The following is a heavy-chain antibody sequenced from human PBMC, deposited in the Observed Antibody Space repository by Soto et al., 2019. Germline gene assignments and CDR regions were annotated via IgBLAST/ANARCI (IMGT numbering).Heavy chain of an antibody. CDR1: GFTVSSNY. Sequence: EVQLVETGGGLIQPGGSLRLSCAASGFTVSSNYMSWVRQAPGKGLEWVSVIYSGGSTYYADSVKGRFAISRDNSKNTLYLQMNSLRAEDTAVYYCARAGDSYYYYGMDVWGQATTVTVSS. CDR3: ARAGDSYYYYGMDV. J-gene: IGHJ6*02. CDR2: IYSGGST. V-gene: IGHV3-53*02. D-gene: IGHD7-27*01.